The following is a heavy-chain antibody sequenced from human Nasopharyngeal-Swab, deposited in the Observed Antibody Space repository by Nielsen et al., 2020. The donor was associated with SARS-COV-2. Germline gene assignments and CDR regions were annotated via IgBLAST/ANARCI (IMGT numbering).Heavy chain of an antibody. CDR3: ARESGVGELLGVSFDY. D-gene: IGHD3-10*01. CDR2: IYYDGSKK. J-gene: IGHJ4*02. Sequence: SCAASGFPFSSYGMHWVRQAPGKGLEWVAIIYYDGSKKYYADSVNGRFTISRDNSKNTLYLQMNSLRGEDTAVYYCARESGVGELLGVSFDYWGQGTLVTVSS. V-gene: IGHV3-33*01. CDR1: GFPFSSYG.